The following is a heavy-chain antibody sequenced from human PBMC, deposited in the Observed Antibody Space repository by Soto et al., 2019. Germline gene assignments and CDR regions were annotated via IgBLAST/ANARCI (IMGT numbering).Heavy chain of an antibody. CDR3: ARVQSGSYALYYFDY. V-gene: IGHV4-59*01. D-gene: IGHD1-26*01. CDR2: IYYSGST. Sequence: SETLSLTCTVSGGSTSGYYWSWIRQFPGQGLEWIGYIYYSGSTNYNPSLKSRVTISVDRSKNQFSLKLSSVTAGDTAVYFCARVQSGSYALYYFDYWGQGALVTVSS. J-gene: IGHJ4*02. CDR1: GGSTSGYY.